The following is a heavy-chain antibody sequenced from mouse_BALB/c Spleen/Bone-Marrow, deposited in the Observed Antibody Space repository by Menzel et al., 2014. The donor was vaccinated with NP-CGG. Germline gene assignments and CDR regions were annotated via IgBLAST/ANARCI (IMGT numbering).Heavy chain of an antibody. D-gene: IGHD2-2*01. CDR1: GYTFNSYW. CDR3: ARGGYGYLFAY. CDR2: ILPGSGST. Sequence: VKVVESGAELMKPGASVKISCKATGYTFNSYWIEWVKQRPGRGLEWIGEILPGSGSTNYNEKFKGKATFTTDTSSNTAYMQLSSLTSGDSAVYYCARGGYGYLFAYWGQGTLVTVSA. J-gene: IGHJ3*01. V-gene: IGHV1-9*01.